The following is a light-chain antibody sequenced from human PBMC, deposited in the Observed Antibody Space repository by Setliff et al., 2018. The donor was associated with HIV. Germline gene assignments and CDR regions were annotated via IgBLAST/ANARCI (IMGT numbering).Light chain of an antibody. CDR3: FSYSSSNTYV. Sequence: QSALTQPASVSGSPGQSITISCTGGSSDIGAYNLVSWYQLRPNVGPRVIIYDVINRPSGVPHRFSGSKSGNTAALTISGLQAEDEADYYCFSYSSSNTYVFGAGTKV. V-gene: IGLV2-14*03. J-gene: IGLJ1*01. CDR2: DVI. CDR1: SSDIGAYNL.